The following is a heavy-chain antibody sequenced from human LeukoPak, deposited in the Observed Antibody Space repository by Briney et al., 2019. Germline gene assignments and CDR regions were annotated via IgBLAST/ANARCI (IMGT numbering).Heavy chain of an antibody. Sequence: PGGSLRLSCAASGFTFSSYEMNWVRQAPGKGLEWVSFISGSSTDTQYADSVKGRFTISRDIGRKALYLQMNSLRDEDTAVYYCARGGGRSYSDAFDIWAQGTVVTVSS. CDR2: ISGSSTDT. V-gene: IGHV3-48*02. CDR3: ARGGGRSYSDAFDI. J-gene: IGHJ3*02. D-gene: IGHD1-26*01. CDR1: GFTFSSYE.